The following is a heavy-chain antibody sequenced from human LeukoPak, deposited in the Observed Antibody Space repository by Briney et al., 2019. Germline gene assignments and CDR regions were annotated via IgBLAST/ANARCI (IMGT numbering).Heavy chain of an antibody. Sequence: ASVKVSCKASGYTFTGYYMHWVRQAPGQGLEWMGWINPDNGVTDYAQKFQGRVTMTRDTSISAVYVELSRLRSDDTAVYYCARSDSYTWFDPWGQGTLVTVSS. J-gene: IGHJ5*02. V-gene: IGHV1-2*02. CDR2: INPDNGVT. D-gene: IGHD2-21*01. CDR3: ARSDSYTWFDP. CDR1: GYTFTGYY.